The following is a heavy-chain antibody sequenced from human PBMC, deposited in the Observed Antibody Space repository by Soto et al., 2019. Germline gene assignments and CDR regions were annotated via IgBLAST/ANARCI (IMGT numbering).Heavy chain of an antibody. J-gene: IGHJ6*02. CDR3: AKDHLAAVAGARTYYYYGMDV. V-gene: IGHV3-30*18. CDR1: GFTLSSYG. CDR2: ISYDGSNK. D-gene: IGHD6-19*01. Sequence: GGSLRLSCAASGFTLSSYGMHWVRQAPGKGLEWVVVISYDGSNKYYADSVKGRFTISRDNSKNTLYLQMNSLRAEDTAVYYCAKDHLAAVAGARTYYYYGMDVWGQGTTVTVSS.